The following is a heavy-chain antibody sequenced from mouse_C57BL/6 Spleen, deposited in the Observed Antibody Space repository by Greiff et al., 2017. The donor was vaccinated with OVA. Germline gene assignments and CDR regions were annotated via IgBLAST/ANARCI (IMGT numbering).Heavy chain of an antibody. J-gene: IGHJ4*01. CDR1: GYTFTSYW. Sequence: QVQLQQPGTELVKPGASVKLSCKASGYTFTSYWMHWVKQRPGQGLEWIGNINPSNGGTNYNEKFKSKATLTVDKSSSTAYMQLSSLTSEDSAVYYCARGDYGSSYVGYYAMGYWGQGPSVTVSS. CDR2: INPSNGGT. D-gene: IGHD1-1*01. CDR3: ARGDYGSSYVGYYAMGY. V-gene: IGHV1-53*01.